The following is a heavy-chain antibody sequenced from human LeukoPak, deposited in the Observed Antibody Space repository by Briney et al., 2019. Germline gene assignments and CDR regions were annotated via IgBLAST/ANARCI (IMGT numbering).Heavy chain of an antibody. J-gene: IGHJ5*02. CDR1: GGTFSSYA. V-gene: IGHV1-69*01. CDR2: IIPIFGTA. D-gene: IGHD2-2*01. Sequence: ASVKVSCKASGGTFSSYAISWVRQAPGQGLEWMGGIIPIFGTANYAQKFQGRVTITADESTSTAYMELSSLRSEDTAVYYCARALLRYCSSTSCYWFDPWGQGTLVTVSS. CDR3: ARALLRYCSSTSCYWFDP.